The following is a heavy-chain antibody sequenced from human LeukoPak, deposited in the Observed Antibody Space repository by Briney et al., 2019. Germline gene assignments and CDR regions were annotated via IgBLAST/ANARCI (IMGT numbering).Heavy chain of an antibody. CDR1: GFTFSSYG. CDR3: AKDHITVVRGFPVDY. CDR2: ISGSGGST. Sequence: HTGGSLRLSCAASGFTFSSYGMHWVRQAPGKGLEWVSAISGSGGSTYYADSVKGRFTISRDNSKNTLYLQLNSLRAEDTAIYYCAKDHITVVRGFPVDYWGQGTLVTVSS. V-gene: IGHV3-23*01. D-gene: IGHD3-10*01. J-gene: IGHJ4*02.